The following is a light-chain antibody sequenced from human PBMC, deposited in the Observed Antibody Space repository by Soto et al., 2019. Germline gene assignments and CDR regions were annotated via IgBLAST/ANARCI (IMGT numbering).Light chain of an antibody. CDR1: QSVSSY. CDR2: DAF. CDR3: QQRSNWPWT. V-gene: IGKV3-11*01. Sequence: EIVLTQSPATLSLSPGERATLSCRASQSVSSYLAWYQRKPGQAPRLLIYDAFNRATGIPARFSGSGSGTDFTLTISSLEPEDFAVYYCQQRSNWPWTFGQGTKVEIK. J-gene: IGKJ1*01.